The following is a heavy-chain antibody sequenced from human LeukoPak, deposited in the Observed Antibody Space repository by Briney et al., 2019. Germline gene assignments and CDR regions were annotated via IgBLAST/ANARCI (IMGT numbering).Heavy chain of an antibody. D-gene: IGHD1-26*01. CDR2: IKSDGNDS. Sequence: PGGSLRLSCAASGFTFRDYWMPWVRQVPEKGLMWVSHIKSDGNDSGYADSVRGRFTISRDNAKNMLYLQMNSLRVEDTAIYYCTRDTPRVGMDYWGQGLLVTVSS. CDR3: TRDTPRVGMDY. CDR1: GFTFRDYW. V-gene: IGHV3-74*01. J-gene: IGHJ4*02.